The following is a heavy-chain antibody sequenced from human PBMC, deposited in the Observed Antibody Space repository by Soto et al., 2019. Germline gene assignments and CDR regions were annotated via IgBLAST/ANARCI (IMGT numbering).Heavy chain of an antibody. CDR3: ASTHSSGWYYGSGSQPFDY. V-gene: IGHV1-69*13. CDR1: GGTFSSYA. CDR2: IIPIFGTA. Sequence: SVKVSCKASGGTFSSYAISWVRQAPGQGLEWMGGIIPIFGTANYAQKFQGRVTITADESTSTAYMELSSLRSEDTAVYYCASTHSSGWYYGSGSQPFDYWGHGTLVTVSS. J-gene: IGHJ4*01. D-gene: IGHD3-10*01.